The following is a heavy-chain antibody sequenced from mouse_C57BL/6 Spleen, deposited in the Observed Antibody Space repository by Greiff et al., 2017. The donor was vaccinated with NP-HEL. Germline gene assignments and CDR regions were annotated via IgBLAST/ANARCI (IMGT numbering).Heavy chain of an antibody. CDR1: GYSFTGYY. J-gene: IGHJ1*03. CDR2: INPSTGGT. V-gene: IGHV1-43*01. CDR3: ARRPYGSSFYWYFDV. D-gene: IGHD1-1*01. Sequence: VQLKESGPELVKPGASVKISCKASGYSFTGYYMHWVKQSSEKSLEWIGEINPSTGGTSYNQKFKGKATLTVDKSSSTAYMQLKSLTSEDSAVYYCARRPYGSSFYWYFDVWGTGTTVTVSS.